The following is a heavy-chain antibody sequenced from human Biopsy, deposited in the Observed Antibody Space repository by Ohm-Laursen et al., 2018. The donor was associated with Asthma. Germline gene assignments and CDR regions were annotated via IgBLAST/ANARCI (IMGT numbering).Heavy chain of an antibody. CDR2: VTPIYGTT. CDR3: ARGGCYGDRRHHNGLDV. V-gene: IGHV1-69*13. Sequence: SVKVSCKAHGDILSSFGIKRVRKAPGQELEWMGGVTPIYGTTHTAQKFQGRVTITADESTSTAYMELTSLRKEDTAVHYFARGGCYGDRRHHNGLDVWGQGTTVTVSS. D-gene: IGHD4-17*01. CDR1: GDILSSFG. J-gene: IGHJ6*02.